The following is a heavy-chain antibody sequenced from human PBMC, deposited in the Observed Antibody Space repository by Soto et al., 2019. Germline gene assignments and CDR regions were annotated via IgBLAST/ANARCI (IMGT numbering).Heavy chain of an antibody. V-gene: IGHV3-33*01. Sequence: GGSLRLSCAASGFTFSTHGMHWVRQAPGRGLEWVALIWFDGSDKYYGDSVKDRFTISRDNSKSTLYLQMNSLRAEDTAVYYCARLHCSSSSCYSVGAFDIRGQGTMVTVSS. CDR2: IWFDGSDK. CDR3: ARLHCSSSSCYSVGAFDI. D-gene: IGHD2-2*01. J-gene: IGHJ3*02. CDR1: GFTFSTHG.